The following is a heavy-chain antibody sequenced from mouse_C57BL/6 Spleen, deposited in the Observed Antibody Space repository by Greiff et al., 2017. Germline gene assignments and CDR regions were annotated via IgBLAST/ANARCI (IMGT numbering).Heavy chain of an antibody. Sequence: VQLKESGPGLVTPSQSLSLTCSVTSYSITSGYYWNWIRQFPGNKLEWMGYISYDGSNNYNPTLKNRISITRDTSKNQFFLKLNSVTTEDTATDYCARDQGYYSNSFFDYWGQGTTLTVSS. CDR2: ISYDGSN. V-gene: IGHV3-6*01. D-gene: IGHD2-5*01. CDR1: SYSITSGYY. J-gene: IGHJ2*01. CDR3: ARDQGYYSNSFFDY.